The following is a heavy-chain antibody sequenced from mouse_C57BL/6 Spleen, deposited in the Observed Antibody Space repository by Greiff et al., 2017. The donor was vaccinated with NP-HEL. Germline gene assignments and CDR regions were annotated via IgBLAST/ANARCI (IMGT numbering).Heavy chain of an antibody. CDR1: GYTFTSYW. Sequence: QVQLQQPGAELVRPGSSVKLSCKASGYTFTSYWMHWVKQRPIQGLEWIGNIDPSDSATHYNQKFKDKATLTVDKSSSTAYMQLSSLTSEDSAVYYCARGSITTVVGGYWGQGTTLTVSS. V-gene: IGHV1-52*01. J-gene: IGHJ2*01. D-gene: IGHD1-1*01. CDR2: IDPSDSAT. CDR3: ARGSITTVVGGY.